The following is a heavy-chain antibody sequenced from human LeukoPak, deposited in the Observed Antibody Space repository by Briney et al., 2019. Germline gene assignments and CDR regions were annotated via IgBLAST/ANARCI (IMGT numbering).Heavy chain of an antibody. V-gene: IGHV4-34*01. CDR1: GGSFSGYY. D-gene: IGHD3-22*01. CDR2: INHSGST. CDR3: ARDRVMIVYFDY. Sequence: SETLSLTCAVYGGSFSGYYWSWIRQPPGKGLEWIGEINHSGSTNYNPSLKSRVTISVDASKNQFSLKLSSVTAADTAVYYCARDRVMIVYFDYWGQGTLVTVSS. J-gene: IGHJ4*02.